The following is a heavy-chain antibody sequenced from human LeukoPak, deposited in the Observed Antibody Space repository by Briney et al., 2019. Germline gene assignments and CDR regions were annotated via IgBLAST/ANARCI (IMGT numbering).Heavy chain of an antibody. Sequence: SETLSLTCTVSGDSISRFYWSWIRQPPGKGLEWIGDIYYSGSTNYNPSLKSRVTISVDTSKNQFSLKLSSVTAADTAVYYCARDRGPSSREPSWGQGTLVTVSS. CDR3: ARDRGPSSREPS. D-gene: IGHD1-14*01. J-gene: IGHJ5*02. CDR2: IYYSGST. CDR1: GDSISRFY. V-gene: IGHV4-59*12.